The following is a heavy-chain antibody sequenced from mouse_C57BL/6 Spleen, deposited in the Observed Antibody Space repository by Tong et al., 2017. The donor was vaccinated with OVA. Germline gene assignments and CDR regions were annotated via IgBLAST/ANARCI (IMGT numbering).Heavy chain of an antibody. J-gene: IGHJ1*03. CDR2: IYPRSGNT. CDR1: GYTFTSYG. V-gene: IGHV1-81*01. Sequence: VQLQESGAELARPGASVKLSCKASGYTFTSYGISWVKQRTGQGLEWIGEIYPRSGNTYYNEKFKGKATLTADKSSSTAYMELRSLTSEDSAVYFCARSAYYGSSRWYFDVWGTGTTVTVSS. D-gene: IGHD1-1*01. CDR3: ARSAYYGSSRWYFDV.